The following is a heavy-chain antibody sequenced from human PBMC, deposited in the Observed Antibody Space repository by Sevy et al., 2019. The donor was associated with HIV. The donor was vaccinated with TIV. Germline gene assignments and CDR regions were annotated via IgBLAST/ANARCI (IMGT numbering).Heavy chain of an antibody. D-gene: IGHD2-15*01. CDR3: ARGYCGGGSCTAFDP. V-gene: IGHV3-53*01. CDR2: MYSGGSP. J-gene: IGHJ5*02. CDR1: GFSISNNY. Sequence: GGSLRLSCAASGFSISNNYTAWVCQAPGKGLESVSVMYSGGSPFYADSVKGRFALSRDMSKNTVYLQMNSLRAEDTAVYYCARGYCGGGSCTAFDPWGQGTLVTVSS.